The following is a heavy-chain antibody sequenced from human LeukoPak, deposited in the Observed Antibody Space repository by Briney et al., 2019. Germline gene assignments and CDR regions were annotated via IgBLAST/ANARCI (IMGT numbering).Heavy chain of an antibody. CDR1: RFTFSNYA. CDR3: AKHTGYSSSWYAEDY. V-gene: IGHV3-23*01. CDR2: ISGSRGST. Sequence: GGSLRLSCAASRFTFSNYAMSWVRQAPGKGLEWVSTISGSRGSTYYADSVKGRFTISRDNSKNTLYLQMNSLRAEDTAVYYCAKHTGYSSSWYAEDYWGQGTLVTVSS. J-gene: IGHJ4*02. D-gene: IGHD6-13*01.